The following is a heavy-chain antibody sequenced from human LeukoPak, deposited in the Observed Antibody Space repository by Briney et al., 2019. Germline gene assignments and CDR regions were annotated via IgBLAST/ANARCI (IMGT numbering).Heavy chain of an antibody. V-gene: IGHV3-21*01. D-gene: IGHD5-12*01. CDR3: ARAHIVATMYFDY. J-gene: IGHJ4*02. CDR2: ISSSSSYI. CDR1: GFTFSSYS. Sequence: GGSLRLSCAASGFTFSSYSMNWVRQAPGKGLEWVSSISSSSSYIYYADSVKGRFTISRDNSKNTLYLQMNSLRAEDTAVYYCARAHIVATMYFDYWGQGTLVTVSS.